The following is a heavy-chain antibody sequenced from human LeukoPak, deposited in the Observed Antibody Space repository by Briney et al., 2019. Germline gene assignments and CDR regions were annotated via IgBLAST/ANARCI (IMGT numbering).Heavy chain of an antibody. J-gene: IGHJ4*02. CDR2: INTVSSYI. Sequence: KPGGSLRLSCAASGFSFSSYSFNWVRQAPGKGLEWVSSINTVSSYIYYAVSLKGRFTISRDNAKNSVYLQMDSLRAEDSAVYYCARLRRNTDSSGFFYYYDYWGQGTLVTVSS. D-gene: IGHD3-22*01. V-gene: IGHV3-21*06. CDR3: ARLRRNTDSSGFFYYYDY. CDR1: GFSFSSYS.